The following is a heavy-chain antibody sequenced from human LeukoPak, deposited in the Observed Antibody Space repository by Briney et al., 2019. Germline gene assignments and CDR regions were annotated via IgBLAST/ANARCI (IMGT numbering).Heavy chain of an antibody. V-gene: IGHV1-69*13. CDR3: ARARPSYYYYMDV. CDR1: VGTFSSYA. J-gene: IGHJ6*03. CDR2: IIPIFGTA. Sequence: ASVKVSCKASVGTFSSYAISWVRQAPGQGLEWMGGIIPIFGTANYAQKFQGRVTITADESTSTAYMELSSLRSEDTAVHYCARARPSYYYYMDVWGKGTTVTVSS.